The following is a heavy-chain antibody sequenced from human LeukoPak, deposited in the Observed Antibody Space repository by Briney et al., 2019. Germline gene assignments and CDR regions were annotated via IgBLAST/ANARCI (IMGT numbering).Heavy chain of an antibody. CDR3: AGGYYYDSSGYSDY. D-gene: IGHD3-22*01. CDR2: IILIFGTA. CDR1: GGTFSSYA. J-gene: IGHJ4*02. V-gene: IGHV1-69*13. Sequence: ASVKVSCKASGGTFSSYAISWVRQAPGQGLEWMGGIILIFGTANYAQKFQGRVTITADESTSTAYMELSSLRSEDTAVYYCAGGYYYDSSGYSDYWGQGTLVTVSS.